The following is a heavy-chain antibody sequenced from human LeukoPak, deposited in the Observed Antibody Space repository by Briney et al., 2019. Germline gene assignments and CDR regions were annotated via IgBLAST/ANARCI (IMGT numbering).Heavy chain of an antibody. J-gene: IGHJ3*02. Sequence: GGSLRLSCAASGFTFSNYDIHWVRQAPGKGLECLGVIWYDGSDKYYADSVKGRFTISRDNSKTTLYLQMNSLRAEDTAVYYCARGLAVAGTGDAFDIWGQGTVVTVSS. CDR2: IWYDGSDK. CDR3: ARGLAVAGTGDAFDI. V-gene: IGHV3-33*01. CDR1: GFTFSNYD. D-gene: IGHD6-19*01.